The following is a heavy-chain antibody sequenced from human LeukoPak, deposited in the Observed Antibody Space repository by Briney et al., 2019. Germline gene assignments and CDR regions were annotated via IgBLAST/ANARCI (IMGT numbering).Heavy chain of an antibody. V-gene: IGHV4-34*01. CDR3: ARVKGSPGDGYNSLIPYYYYYGMDV. D-gene: IGHD5-12*01. CDR2: INHSGST. CDR1: GGSFSGYY. Sequence: SETLSLTCAVYGGSFSGYYWSWIRQPPGKGLEWIGEINHSGSTNYNPSLKSRVTISVDTSKNQFSLKLSSVTAADTAVYYCARVKGSPGDGYNSLIPYYYYYGMDVWGQGTTVTVSS. J-gene: IGHJ6*02.